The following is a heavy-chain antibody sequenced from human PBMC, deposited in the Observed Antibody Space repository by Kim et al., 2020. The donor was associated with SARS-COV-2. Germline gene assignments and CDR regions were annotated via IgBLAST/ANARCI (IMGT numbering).Heavy chain of an antibody. V-gene: IGHV3-33*05. Sequence: GGSLRLSCAASGFTFSSYGMHWVRQAPGKGLEWVAVISYDGSNKYYADSVKGRFTISRDNSKNTLYLQMNSLRAEDTAVYYCARVGADPLYGMDVWGQGTTVTVSS. CDR2: ISYDGSNK. J-gene: IGHJ6*02. CDR1: GFTFSSYG. CDR3: ARVGADPLYGMDV. D-gene: IGHD6-13*01.